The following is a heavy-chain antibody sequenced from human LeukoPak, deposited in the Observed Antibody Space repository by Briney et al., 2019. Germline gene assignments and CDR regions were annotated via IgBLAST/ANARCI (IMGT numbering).Heavy chain of an antibody. D-gene: IGHD3-10*01. CDR1: GFTFDDYG. Sequence: TGGSLRLSCVASGFTFDDYGMSWVRQAPGKGLEWVSGINWNGGSTGYADSVKGRFTISRDNAKNSLYLQMNSLRAEDTALYHCARELVMVRGANWFDPWGQGTLVTVSS. CDR2: INWNGGST. J-gene: IGHJ5*02. V-gene: IGHV3-20*01. CDR3: ARELVMVRGANWFDP.